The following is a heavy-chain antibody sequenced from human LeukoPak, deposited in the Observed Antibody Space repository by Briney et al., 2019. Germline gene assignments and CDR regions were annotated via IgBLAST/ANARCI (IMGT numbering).Heavy chain of an antibody. CDR1: GGSISSGGYY. D-gene: IGHD2-15*01. Sequence: PSETLSLTCTVSGGSISSGGYYWSWIRQHPGKGLEWIGYIYYSGSTHYNPSLKSRVTISVDTSKNQFSLKLSSVTAADTAVYYCARDRNIGCSGGSCYVMDVWGQGTTVTVSS. CDR2: IYYSGST. CDR3: ARDRNIGCSGGSCYVMDV. J-gene: IGHJ6*02. V-gene: IGHV4-31*03.